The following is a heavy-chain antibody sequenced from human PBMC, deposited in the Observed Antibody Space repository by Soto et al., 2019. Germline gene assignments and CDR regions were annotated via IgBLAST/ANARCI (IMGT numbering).Heavy chain of an antibody. CDR3: ARDKVTIFRVVIPDSNLDY. D-gene: IGHD3-3*01. J-gene: IGHJ4*02. CDR2: ISYDGSNK. V-gene: IGHV3-30-3*01. Sequence: QVQLVESGGGVVQPGRSLRLSCEASGFTFSSYAMHWVRQAPGKGLEWVAVISYDGSNKYYADSVKGRFTISRDNSKNSLYLKMNSLRAEDTAVYYCARDKVTIFRVVIPDSNLDYWGQGTLVTVSS. CDR1: GFTFSSYA.